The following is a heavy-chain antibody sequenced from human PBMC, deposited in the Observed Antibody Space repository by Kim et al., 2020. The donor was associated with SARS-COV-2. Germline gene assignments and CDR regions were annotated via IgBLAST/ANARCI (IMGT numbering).Heavy chain of an antibody. J-gene: IGHJ5*02. CDR1: GFTFSSYW. D-gene: IGHD2-15*01. CDR3: AEKDCSGGSCAFDP. CDR2: INGDGSST. V-gene: IGHV3-74*01. Sequence: GGSLRLSCAASGFTFSSYWMHWVRQAPGKGLMWVSRINGDGSSTAYADSVKGRFTISRDNAKNTLYLQMNSLRAEDTAVYYCAEKDCSGGSCAFDPWGQG.